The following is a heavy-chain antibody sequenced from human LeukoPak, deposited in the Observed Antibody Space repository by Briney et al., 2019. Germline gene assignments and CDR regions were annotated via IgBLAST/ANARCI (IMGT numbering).Heavy chain of an antibody. V-gene: IGHV1-69*10. Sequence: GASVKVSCKASGGTFSRYAISWVRQAPGQGLEWMGGITPIFGIPNYAQKFQGRVTMTEDTSTDTAYMELSSLRSEDTAVYYCATDPYWFDPWGQGTLVTVSS. J-gene: IGHJ5*02. CDR3: ATDPYWFDP. CDR1: GGTFSRYA. CDR2: ITPIFGIP.